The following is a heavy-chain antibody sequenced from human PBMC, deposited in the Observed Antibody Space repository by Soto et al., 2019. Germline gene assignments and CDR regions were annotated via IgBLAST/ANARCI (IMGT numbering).Heavy chain of an antibody. V-gene: IGHV3-33*01. Sequence: PGGSLRLSCAASGFTFSSYGMHWVRQAPGKGLEWVAVIWYDGSNKYYADSVKGRFTISRDNSKNTLYLQMNSLRAEDTAVYYCARGGRIRRIDYFDYWGQGTLVTVSS. J-gene: IGHJ4*02. CDR1: GFTFSSYG. CDR2: IWYDGSNK. CDR3: ARGGRIRRIDYFDY. D-gene: IGHD3-16*01.